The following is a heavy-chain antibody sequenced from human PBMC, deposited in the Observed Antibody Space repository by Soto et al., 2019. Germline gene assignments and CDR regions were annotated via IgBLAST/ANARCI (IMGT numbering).Heavy chain of an antibody. J-gene: IGHJ4*02. CDR2: ISHDERNK. Sequence: QVQLVESGGGVVQPGRSLRLSCAASGFTFSSYAMHWVRQAPGKGLEWVAVISHDERNKYYADSVKGRFTISRDNSKNTLYLQMNSLRAEDTAVYYCPQPTIFRVEGWGQGILVTVSS. D-gene: IGHD3-3*01. CDR1: GFTFSSYA. V-gene: IGHV3-30*04. CDR3: PQPTIFRVEG.